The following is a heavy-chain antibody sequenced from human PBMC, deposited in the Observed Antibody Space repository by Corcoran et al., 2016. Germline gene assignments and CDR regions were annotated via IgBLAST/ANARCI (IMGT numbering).Heavy chain of an antibody. CDR2: INPNSGGT. Sequence: QVQLVQSGAEVKKPGASVKVSCKASGYTFTGYYMHWVRQAPGQGLEWMGWINPNSGGTNYAQKFQGRVTMTRDTSISTAYMELSRLRSDDTAVEYWATSRKKSGSHLYIDDWGQGTLVTVSP. V-gene: IGHV1-2*02. CDR3: ATSRKKSGSHLYIDD. D-gene: IGHD1-26*01. J-gene: IGHJ4*02. CDR1: GYTFTGYY.